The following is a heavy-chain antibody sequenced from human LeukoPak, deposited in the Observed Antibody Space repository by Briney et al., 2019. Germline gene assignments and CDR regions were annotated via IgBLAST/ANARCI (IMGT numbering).Heavy chain of an antibody. CDR1: GGSISSSSYY. CDR2: IYYSGST. V-gene: IGHV4-39*01. J-gene: IGHJ4*02. CDR3: ARHARAAAGTSGDY. D-gene: IGHD6-13*01. Sequence: KSSETLSLTCTVSGGSISSSSYYWGWIRQPPGKGLEWIGSIYYSGSTYYNPSLKSRVTISVDTSKNQFSLKLSSVTAADTAVYYCARHARAAAGTSGDYWGQGTLVTVSS.